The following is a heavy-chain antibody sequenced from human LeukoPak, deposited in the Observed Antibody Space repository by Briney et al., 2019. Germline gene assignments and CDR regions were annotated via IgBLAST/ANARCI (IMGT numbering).Heavy chain of an antibody. V-gene: IGHV4-59*01. J-gene: IGHJ6*03. CDR2: IYYSGST. CDR1: GGSISSYY. Sequence: PPETLSLTCTVSGGSISSYYWSWVRQPPGKGLEWIGNIYYSGSTNYNPSLKSRVTISVDTSKDQFSLKLSSVTAADTAVYYCTRGSIAYYYVDVWGKGTTVTISS. D-gene: IGHD3-22*01. CDR3: TRGSIAYYYVDV.